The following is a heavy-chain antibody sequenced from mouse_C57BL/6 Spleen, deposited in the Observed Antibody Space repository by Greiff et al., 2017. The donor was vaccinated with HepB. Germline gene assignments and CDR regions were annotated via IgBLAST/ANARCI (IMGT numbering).Heavy chain of an antibody. CDR2: IYPGDGDT. CDR1: GYAFSSSW. D-gene: IGHD3-2*01. Sequence: QVHVKQSGPELVKPGASVKISCKASGYAFSSSWMNWVKQRPGKGLEWIGRIYPGDGDTNYNGKFKGKATLTADKSSSTAYMQLSSLTSEDAAVYFCARGDSSGSPWFAYWGQGTLVTVSA. V-gene: IGHV1-82*01. CDR3: ARGDSSGSPWFAY. J-gene: IGHJ3*01.